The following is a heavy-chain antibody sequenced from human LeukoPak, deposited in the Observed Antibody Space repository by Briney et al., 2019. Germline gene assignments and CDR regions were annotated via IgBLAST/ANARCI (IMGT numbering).Heavy chain of an antibody. CDR2: IESKTDGGTT. Sequence: PGGSLRLSCAASGFSFSDAWMSWVRQIPGKGLEWVGRIESKTDGGTTDYAAPVKGRFTISRDDSTNTLYLQMNSLKSEDTAVYYCATYGSGRKFDYWGQGILVTVSS. V-gene: IGHV3-15*04. D-gene: IGHD3-10*01. CDR1: GFSFSDAW. CDR3: ATYGSGRKFDY. J-gene: IGHJ4*02.